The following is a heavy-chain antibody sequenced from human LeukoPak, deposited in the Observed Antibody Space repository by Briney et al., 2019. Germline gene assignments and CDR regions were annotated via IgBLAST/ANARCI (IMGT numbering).Heavy chain of an antibody. CDR3: ARDSYYYGSGSGFDP. CDR1: GFTFSSYE. CDR2: ISSSGSTI. J-gene: IGHJ5*02. D-gene: IGHD3-10*01. V-gene: IGHV3-48*03. Sequence: GGSLRLSCAASGFTFSSYEMNWVRQAPGKGLEWVSYISSSGSTIYYADSVKGRFTISRDNAKNSLYLQMNSLRAEDTAVYYCARDSYYYGSGSGFDPWGQGTLVTVSS.